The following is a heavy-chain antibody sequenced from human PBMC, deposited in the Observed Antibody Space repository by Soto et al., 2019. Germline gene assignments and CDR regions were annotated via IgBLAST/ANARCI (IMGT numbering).Heavy chain of an antibody. CDR2: IKTDGSNA. CDR3: ANTGTSEYQQLPHGDAFDI. Sequence: PGGSLRLSCAASGFTFSNYWMHWVRQAPGKGLVWVSRIKTDGSNATYADSVKGRFTISRDNSKNTLYLQMNSLRAEDTAVYYCANTGTSEYQQLPHGDAFDIWGQGTMVTVS. V-gene: IGHV3-74*01. D-gene: IGHD2-2*01. J-gene: IGHJ3*02. CDR1: GFTFSNYW.